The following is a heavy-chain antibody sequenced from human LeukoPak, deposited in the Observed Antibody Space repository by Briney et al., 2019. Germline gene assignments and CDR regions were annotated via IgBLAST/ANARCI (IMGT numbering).Heavy chain of an antibody. Sequence: GGSLRLSCAASGFTFSGSAMHWVRQASGKGLEWVGRIRSKANSYATAYAASVKGRFTISRDDSKNTAYLRMNSLKTEDTAVYYCTRDTGIVGATTATFDYWGQGTLVTVSS. CDR2: IRSKANSYAT. V-gene: IGHV3-73*01. CDR3: TRDTGIVGATTATFDY. CDR1: GFTFSGSA. D-gene: IGHD1-26*01. J-gene: IGHJ4*02.